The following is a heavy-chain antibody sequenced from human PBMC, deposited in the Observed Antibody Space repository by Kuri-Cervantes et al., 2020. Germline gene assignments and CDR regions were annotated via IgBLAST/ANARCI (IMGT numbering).Heavy chain of an antibody. J-gene: IGHJ4*02. CDR2: IYYSGST. D-gene: IGHD6-19*01. CDR1: GGSISSYY. CDR3: ASGSSGWYMN. V-gene: IGHV4-59*01. Sequence: ESLKISCTVSGGSISSYYWSWIRQPPGKGLEWIGYIYYSGSTNYNPSLKSRVTISVDTSKNQFSLKLSSVTAADTAVYYCASGSSGWYMNWGQGTLVTVSS.